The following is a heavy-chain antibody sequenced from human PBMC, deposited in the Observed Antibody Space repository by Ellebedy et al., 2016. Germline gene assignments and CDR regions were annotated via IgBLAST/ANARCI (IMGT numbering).Heavy chain of an antibody. CDR2: ISGSGGST. J-gene: IGHJ3*02. CDR1: GFTFSSYA. D-gene: IGHD1-26*01. V-gene: IGHV3-23*01. CDR3: AKEQREWELLDYPGSFDI. Sequence: GGSLRLSCAASGFTFSSYAMSWVRQAPGKGLEWVSAISGSGGSTYYADSVKGRFTISRDNSKNTLYLQMNSLRAEDTAVYYCAKEQREWELLDYPGSFDIWGQGTMVTVSS.